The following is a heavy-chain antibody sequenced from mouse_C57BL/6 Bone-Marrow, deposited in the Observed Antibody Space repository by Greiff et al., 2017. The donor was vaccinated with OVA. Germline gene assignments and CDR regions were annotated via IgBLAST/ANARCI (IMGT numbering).Heavy chain of an antibody. V-gene: IGHV1-55*01. J-gene: IGHJ1*03. CDR2: IYPGSGST. CDR3: AREVYYYGSSHWYFDV. CDR1: GYTFTSYW. D-gene: IGHD1-1*01. Sequence: QVQLQQPGAELVKPGASVTLSCKASGYTFTSYWITWVKQRPGQGLEWIGDIYPGSGSTNYNEKFKSKATLTVDTSSSTAYMQLSSLTSEDSAVYYCAREVYYYGSSHWYFDVWGTGTTVTVSS.